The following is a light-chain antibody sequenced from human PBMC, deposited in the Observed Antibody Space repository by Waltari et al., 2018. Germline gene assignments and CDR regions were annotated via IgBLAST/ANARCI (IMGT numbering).Light chain of an antibody. CDR1: SSDVGAHNF. Sequence: QSALTQPPSASGSPGQSIPISCTGTSSDVGAHNFVPWYQQHPGKAPKLIIFDVRNRPSGVPDRFSGSKSGNTASLTVSGLQAEDEADYYCNSYAGGDILYVFGTGTRVTVL. J-gene: IGLJ1*01. V-gene: IGLV2-8*01. CDR2: DVR. CDR3: NSYAGGDILYV.